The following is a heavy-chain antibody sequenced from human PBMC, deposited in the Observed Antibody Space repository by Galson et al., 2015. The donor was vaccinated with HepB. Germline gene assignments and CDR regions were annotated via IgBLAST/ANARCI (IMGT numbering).Heavy chain of an antibody. J-gene: IGHJ5*02. Sequence: SLRLSCAASGFTFRGYWMHWVRQAPGKGLVWVSRINNDGTITAYADSVKGRFTISRDNAKNTLYLQMNSLGAEDTAVYYCTRSDWFDPWGQGTLVTVSS. CDR3: TRSDWFDP. CDR1: GFTFRGYW. CDR2: INNDGTIT. V-gene: IGHV3-74*03.